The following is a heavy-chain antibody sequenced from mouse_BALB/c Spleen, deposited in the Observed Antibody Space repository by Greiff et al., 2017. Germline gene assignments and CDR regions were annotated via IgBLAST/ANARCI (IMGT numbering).Heavy chain of an antibody. V-gene: IGHV2-9-2*01. D-gene: IGHD1-1*01. CDR3: VRDYYGSAMDY. J-gene: IGHJ4*01. Sequence: QVQLKESGPGLVAPSQSLSITCTVSGFSLTSYDISWIRQPPGKGLEWLGVIWTGGGTNYNSAFMSRLSISKDNSKSQVFLKMNSLQTDDTAIYYCVRDYYGSAMDYWGQGTSVTVSS. CDR2: IWTGGGT. CDR1: GFSLTSYD.